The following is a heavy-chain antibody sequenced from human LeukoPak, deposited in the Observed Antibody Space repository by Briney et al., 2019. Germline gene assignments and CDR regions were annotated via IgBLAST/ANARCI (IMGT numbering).Heavy chain of an antibody. CDR3: ARNILFAFDI. D-gene: IGHD2/OR15-2a*01. CDR2: IYNDGST. Sequence: PGGSLRLSCAASGFTVSSSYMSWVRQAPGKGLEWVSIIYNDGSTYYADSMKGRFTISRDNSKNTLYLQVNSLRAEDTATYYCARNILFAFDIWGQGTMVTVSS. J-gene: IGHJ3*02. CDR1: GFTVSSSY. V-gene: IGHV3-53*01.